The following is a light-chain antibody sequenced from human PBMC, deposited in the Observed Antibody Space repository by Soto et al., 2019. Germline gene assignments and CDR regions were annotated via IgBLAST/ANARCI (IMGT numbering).Light chain of an antibody. CDR3: HQYGSSRT. CDR1: QSVSSSY. V-gene: IGKV3-20*01. Sequence: EIVLTQSPGTLSLSPGERATLSCRASQSVSSSYLAWYQQKPGQAPRLLMYGASSRATGIPDRFSGSGSGTDSTLTISRLEPEDFAVYYCHQYGSSRTFGQGTKVDIK. J-gene: IGKJ1*01. CDR2: GAS.